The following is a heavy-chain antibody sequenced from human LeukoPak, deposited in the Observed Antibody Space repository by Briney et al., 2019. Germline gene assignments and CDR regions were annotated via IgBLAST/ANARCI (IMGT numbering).Heavy chain of an antibody. CDR2: IYHSGNT. J-gene: IGHJ5*02. CDR3: ASGAETTNWFGP. CDR1: GGSIGSSNW. D-gene: IGHD4-17*01. V-gene: IGHV4-4*02. Sequence: SETLSLTCAVSGGSIGSSNWWSWVRQPPGKGLEWIGEIYHSGNTNYNPSLKSRVIISVDKSKNQFSLKLYSVTAADTAVYYCASGAETTNWFGPWGQGTLVTVSS.